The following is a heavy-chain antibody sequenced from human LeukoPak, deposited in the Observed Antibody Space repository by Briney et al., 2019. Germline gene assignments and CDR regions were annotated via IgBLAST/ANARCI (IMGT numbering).Heavy chain of an antibody. CDR1: GPSFSGYY. Sequence: PSETLSLTCAVYGPSFSGYYWSSVRQPPGKGLEWVGYIYYSGSTHYTPSLKSRVTISVDTSKNQFSLKLSSVTAADTAVYYCARESPYYYGSGSATYYMDVWGKGTTVTISS. CDR2: IYYSGST. J-gene: IGHJ6*03. CDR3: ARESPYYYGSGSATYYMDV. V-gene: IGHV4-59*01. D-gene: IGHD3-10*01.